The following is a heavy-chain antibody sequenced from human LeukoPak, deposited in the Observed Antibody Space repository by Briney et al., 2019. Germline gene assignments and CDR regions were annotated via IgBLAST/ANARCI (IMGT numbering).Heavy chain of an antibody. D-gene: IGHD6-19*01. CDR1: GYSFTSYW. CDR2: IYPGDSDT. V-gene: IGHV5-51*01. J-gene: IGHJ4*02. Sequence: GESLKISCKGSGYSFTSYWIAWVRQMPGKGLEWMGIIYPGDSDTRYSPSFKGQVTISADKSISTAYLQWSSVKASDNAMYYCARRIAVAGADGFDYWGQGTLVTVSS. CDR3: ARRIAVAGADGFDY.